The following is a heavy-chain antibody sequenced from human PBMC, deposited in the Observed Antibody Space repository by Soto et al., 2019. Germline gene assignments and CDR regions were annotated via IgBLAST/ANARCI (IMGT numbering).Heavy chain of an antibody. Sequence: PSETLSLTCTVSGASISYYYWSWIRQPPGKGLEWIGYIYYSGNTNYNPSLKSRVTISVDTSNNQFSLKLSSVTAADTAVYYCARGSWPQLPSYWGQGTLVTVSS. V-gene: IGHV4-59*01. D-gene: IGHD1-1*01. CDR3: ARGSWPQLPSY. CDR2: IYYSGNT. J-gene: IGHJ4*02. CDR1: GASISYYY.